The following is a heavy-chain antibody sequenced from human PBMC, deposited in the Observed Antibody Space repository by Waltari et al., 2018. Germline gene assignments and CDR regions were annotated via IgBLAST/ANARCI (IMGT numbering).Heavy chain of an antibody. CDR1: GGSISSSSYY. Sequence: QLQLQESGPGLVKPSETLSLTCTVSGGSISSSSYYWGWIRQPPGKGLEWIGSIYYSGSTYYNTSLKRRVTISVDTSKNQFSLKLSSGTAADTAVYYWARGVVGITIFGVVITGGAFDIWGQGTMVTVSS. V-gene: IGHV4-39*07. CDR2: IYYSGST. J-gene: IGHJ3*02. D-gene: IGHD3-3*01. CDR3: ARGVVGITIFGVVITGGAFDI.